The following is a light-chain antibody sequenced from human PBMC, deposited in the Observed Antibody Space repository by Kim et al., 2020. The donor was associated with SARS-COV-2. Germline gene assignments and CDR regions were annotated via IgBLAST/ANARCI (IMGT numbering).Light chain of an antibody. CDR3: QAWDSSAAV. J-gene: IGLJ2*01. CDR1: NLGDKY. CDR2: QDT. V-gene: IGLV3-1*01. Sequence: SYELTQPPSVSVSPGQTASITCSGGNLGDKYACWYQKKPGQSPVLVIYQDTKRPSGIPQRFSGSSSGNTATLTISGTQAMDEADYYCQAWDSSAAVFGGG.